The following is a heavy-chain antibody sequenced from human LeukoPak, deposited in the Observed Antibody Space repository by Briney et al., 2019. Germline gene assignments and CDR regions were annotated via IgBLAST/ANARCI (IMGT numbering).Heavy chain of an antibody. V-gene: IGHV3-74*01. J-gene: IGHJ4*02. CDR2: INSDGSST. D-gene: IGHD3-10*01. Sequence: GGSLRLSCAASGFTFSSYWMHWVRQAPGKGLVWVSRINSDGSSTSYADSVKGRFTISRDNAKNTLYLQMNSLRAEDTAVYYCAKDSKRWKTYYYASGSYHFDYWGQGTLVTVSS. CDR3: AKDSKRWKTYYYASGSYHFDY. CDR1: GFTFSSYW.